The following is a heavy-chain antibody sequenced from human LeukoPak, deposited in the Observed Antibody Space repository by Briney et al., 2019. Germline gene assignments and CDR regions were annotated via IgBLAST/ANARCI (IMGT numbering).Heavy chain of an antibody. V-gene: IGHV4-4*07. CDR2: IDASGSI. CDR3: ARYPGKRPRDYYFDY. J-gene: IGHJ4*02. D-gene: IGHD1-1*01. Sequence: SETLSLTCTVSGGSINTYFCSWIRQPAGKGLEWIGRIDASGSINYNPSLKSRVTMSVDRSKNQFSLKLSSVTAADTAVYYCARYPGKRPRDYYFDYWGQGTLVTVSS. CDR1: GGSINTYF.